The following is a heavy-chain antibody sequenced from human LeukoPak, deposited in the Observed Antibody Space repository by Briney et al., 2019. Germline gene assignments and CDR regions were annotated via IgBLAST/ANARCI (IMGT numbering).Heavy chain of an antibody. V-gene: IGHV3-11*04. J-gene: IGHJ4*02. CDR2: ISNSADTR. D-gene: IGHD6-19*01. CDR3: ASAAVARSY. Sequence: GGSLRLSCAASGFTFSDYYMSWIRQTPGKGLEWLAYISNSADTRKYADSVTGRFTISRDNAKNSVYLQMNSLRDEDTAVYYCASAAVARSYWGQGILVTVSS. CDR1: GFTFSDYY.